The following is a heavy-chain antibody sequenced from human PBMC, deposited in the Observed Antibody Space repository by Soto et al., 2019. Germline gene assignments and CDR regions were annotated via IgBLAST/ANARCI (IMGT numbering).Heavy chain of an antibody. CDR3: ATFGRYWVHRICYPPI. CDR2: ISGSGGST. Sequence: RRLSCAASGFTFSSYAMSWVRQAPGKGLEWVSAISGSGGSTYYADSVKGRFTISRDNSQNTLYLQMNSLRAEDTAVYYCATFGRYWVHRICYPPIWRQGTMHTVSS. J-gene: IGHJ3*02. V-gene: IGHV3-23*01. D-gene: IGHD1-1*01. CDR1: GFTFSSYA.